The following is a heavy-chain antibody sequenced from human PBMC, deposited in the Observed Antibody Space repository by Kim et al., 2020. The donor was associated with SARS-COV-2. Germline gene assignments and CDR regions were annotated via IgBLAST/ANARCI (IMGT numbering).Heavy chain of an antibody. Sequence: GGSLRLSCAASGFNFSSYGMHWVRQAPGKGLEWVAVIWYDGSNKYYADSVKGRFTISRDNSKNTLYLQMDSLRVEDTALYYCAKDAGGSGSYYLDYWGQGTLVTVSS. D-gene: IGHD3-10*01. V-gene: IGHV3-33*06. J-gene: IGHJ4*02. CDR2: IWYDGSNK. CDR1: GFNFSSYG. CDR3: AKDAGGSGSYYLDY.